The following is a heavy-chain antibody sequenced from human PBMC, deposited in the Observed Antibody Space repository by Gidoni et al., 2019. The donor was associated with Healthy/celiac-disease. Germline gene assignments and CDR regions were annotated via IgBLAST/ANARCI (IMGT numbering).Heavy chain of an antibody. CDR2: VWYDGSNK. CDR1: GFPFSSYG. D-gene: IGHD3-16*02. V-gene: IGHV3-33*01. J-gene: IGHJ4*02. CDR3: ARDEELSPDY. Sequence: QVQLVESVGGVVQPGRSLRLSWAASGFPFSSYGMHWVRQAPGKGLEWVAVVWYDGSNKYYADSVKGRFTISRDNSKNTLYLQMNSLRAEDTAVYYCARDEELSPDYWGQGTLVTVSS.